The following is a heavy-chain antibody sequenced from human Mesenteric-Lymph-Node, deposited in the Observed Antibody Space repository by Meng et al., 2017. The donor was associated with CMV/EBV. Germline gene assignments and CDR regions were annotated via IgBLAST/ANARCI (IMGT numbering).Heavy chain of an antibody. D-gene: IGHD3-3*01. V-gene: IGHV4-39*07. CDR2: IYYSGTT. Sequence: SETLSLTCTVSGGSISSSSYYWGWIRQPPGEGLEWIGSIYYSGTTYYNPSLKSRVTISVDTSKNQFSLKLRSVTAADTAVYYCARDLGVVVAPNGDEYFQHWGQGTLVTVSS. CDR3: ARDLGVVVAPNGDEYFQH. J-gene: IGHJ1*01. CDR1: GGSISSSSYY.